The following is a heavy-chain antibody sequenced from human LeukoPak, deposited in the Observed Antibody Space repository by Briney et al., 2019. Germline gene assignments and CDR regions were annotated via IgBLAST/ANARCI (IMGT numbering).Heavy chain of an antibody. D-gene: IGHD2-21*01. CDR3: ATRFHYDAFDI. V-gene: IGHV1-8*01. CDR1: GYTFTCYD. J-gene: IGHJ3*02. CDR2: MNPNSGNT. Sequence: ASVKVSCKASGYTFTCYDINWVRQATGQGLEWMGWMNPNSGNTGYAQKFQGRVTMTRNTSISAAYMELSSLRSEDTAVYYCATRFHYDAFDIWGQGTMVTVSS.